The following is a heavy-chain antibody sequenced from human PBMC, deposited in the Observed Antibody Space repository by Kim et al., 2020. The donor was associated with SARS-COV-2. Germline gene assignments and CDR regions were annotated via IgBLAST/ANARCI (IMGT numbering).Heavy chain of an antibody. D-gene: IGHD1-26*01. CDR1: GFTFSRYS. V-gene: IGHV3-23*01. CDR3: AKGCTYCRTNWFDA. Sequence: GGSLRLSCAASGFTFSRYSMTWVRQAPGKGLEWVSGISDIGGSLYYADSVKGRSTISRDNSKNTMYLQMNSLRVEDTAIYYSAKGCTYCRTNWFDAWGQGTPVTVSS. J-gene: IGHJ5*02. CDR2: ISDIGGSL.